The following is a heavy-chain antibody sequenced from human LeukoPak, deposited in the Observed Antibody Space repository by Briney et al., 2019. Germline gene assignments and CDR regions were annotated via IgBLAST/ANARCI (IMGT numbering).Heavy chain of an antibody. J-gene: IGHJ6*02. CDR3: ARDGRYYYDSSGYYYYYYGMDV. CDR2: IKQDGSEK. V-gene: IGHV3-7*01. Sequence: QPGGSLRLSCAASGIIITSYWMSWVRQTPGKGLEWVANIKQDGSEKNYVDSVKGRFTIFRDNARNSLYLQMNSLRAEDTAVYYCARDGRYYYDSSGYYYYYYGMDVWGQGTPVTVSS. D-gene: IGHD3-22*01. CDR1: GIIITSYW.